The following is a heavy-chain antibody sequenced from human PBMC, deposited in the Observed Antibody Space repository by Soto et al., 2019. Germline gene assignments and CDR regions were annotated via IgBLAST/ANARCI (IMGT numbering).Heavy chain of an antibody. D-gene: IGHD2-15*01. CDR1: GFSLSTSGVG. J-gene: IGHJ6*02. CDR3: AYLPCSGGSCYWFSYSGMDV. Sequence: QITLKESGPPLVKPTQTLTLTCTFSGFSLSTSGVGVAWIRQPPGKALEWLALIYWDDDKRYRPSLETRLTITKDTSTNQVVLTMTNVDSVDTATYYCAYLPCSGGSCYWFSYSGMDVWGQGTTVIVSS. V-gene: IGHV2-5*02. CDR2: IYWDDDK.